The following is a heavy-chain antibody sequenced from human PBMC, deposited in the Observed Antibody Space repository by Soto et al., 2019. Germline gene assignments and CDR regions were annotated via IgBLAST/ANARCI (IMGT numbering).Heavy chain of an antibody. Sequence: ASVKVSCKASGYTFTSYGISWVRQAPVQGLEWMGWISAYNGNTNYAQKLQGRVTMTTDTSTSTAYMELRSLRSDDTAVYYCARGRQSLEKHNWFDPWGQGTLVTVSS. CDR3: ARGRQSLEKHNWFDP. CDR2: ISAYNGNT. V-gene: IGHV1-18*01. J-gene: IGHJ5*02. CDR1: GYTFTSYG. D-gene: IGHD6-19*01.